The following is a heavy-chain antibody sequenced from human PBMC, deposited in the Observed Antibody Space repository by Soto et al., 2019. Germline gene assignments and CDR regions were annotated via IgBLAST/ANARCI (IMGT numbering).Heavy chain of an antibody. V-gene: IGHV1-69*13. J-gene: IGHJ4*02. CDR2: IIPIFGTA. D-gene: IGHD3-3*01. CDR3: ASGEDFWSGYSY. Sequence: VASVKVSCKASGGTFSSYAISWVRQAPGQGLEWMGGIIPIFGTANYAQKFQGRVTITADESTSTAYMELSSLRSEDTAVYYCASGEDFWSGYSYWGQGTLVTVSS. CDR1: GGTFSSYA.